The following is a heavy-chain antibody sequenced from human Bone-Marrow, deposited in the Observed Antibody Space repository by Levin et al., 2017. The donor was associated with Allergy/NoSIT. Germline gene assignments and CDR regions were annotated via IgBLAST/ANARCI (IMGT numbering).Heavy chain of an antibody. CDR3: ARDGSPQTSGSDLHAFDI. V-gene: IGHV3-48*03. D-gene: IGHD3-10*01. J-gene: IGHJ3*02. CDR1: GFTFSSYE. Sequence: PGGSLRLSCAASGFTFSSYEMSWVRQAPGKGLEWVSYISESGSTIYYADSVKGRFTISRDNAKNSLYLQMNSLRVEDAAVYYCARDGSPQTSGSDLHAFDIWGQGTMVTVSS. CDR2: ISESGSTI.